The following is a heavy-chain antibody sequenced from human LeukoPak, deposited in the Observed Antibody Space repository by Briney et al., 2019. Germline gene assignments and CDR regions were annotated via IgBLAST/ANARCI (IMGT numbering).Heavy chain of an antibody. V-gene: IGHV3-7*05. CDR3: ARDRLDYEDY. J-gene: IGHJ4*02. CDR2: IKQDGSEK. D-gene: IGHD4-17*01. CDR1: GLTFSSYW. Sequence: GGSLRLSCAASGLTFSSYWMSWVRQAPGKGLEWVANIKQDGSEKYYVDSVKGRFTISRDNAKNSLYLQMNSLRAEDTAVYYCARDRLDYEDYWGQGTLVTVSS.